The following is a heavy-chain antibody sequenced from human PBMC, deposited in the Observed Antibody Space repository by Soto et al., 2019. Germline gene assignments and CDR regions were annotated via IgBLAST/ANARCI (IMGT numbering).Heavy chain of an antibody. D-gene: IGHD6-6*01. CDR3: ARAIATVGSC. Sequence: GGSLRLSCAASGFSLSNYWMTWVRQAPGKGLEWVANINQDATVIYYVDSVKGRFSISRDNVKNSVYLQMNDLRAEDSAIYYCARAIATVGSCWGQGTLVTGSS. V-gene: IGHV3-7*01. J-gene: IGHJ4*02. CDR2: INQDATVI. CDR1: GFSLSNYW.